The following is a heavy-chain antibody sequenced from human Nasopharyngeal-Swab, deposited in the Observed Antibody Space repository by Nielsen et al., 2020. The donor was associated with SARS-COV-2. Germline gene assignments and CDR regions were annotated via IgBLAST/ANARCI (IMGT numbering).Heavy chain of an antibody. J-gene: IGHJ6*02. Sequence: GESLKISCAASGFTFDDYGMSWVRQAPRKGLEWVSGINWNGGSTGYADSVKGRFTISRDNAKNSLYLQMNSLRAEDTALYYCAREEAYDGGNDYSYYYYGMDVWGQGTTVTVSS. CDR1: GFTFDDYG. V-gene: IGHV3-20*04. D-gene: IGHD2-21*02. CDR3: AREEAYDGGNDYSYYYYGMDV. CDR2: INWNGGST.